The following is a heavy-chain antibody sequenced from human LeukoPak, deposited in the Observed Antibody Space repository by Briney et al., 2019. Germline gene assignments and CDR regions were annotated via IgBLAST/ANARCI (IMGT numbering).Heavy chain of an antibody. V-gene: IGHV3-30*18. CDR1: GFTFSSYG. D-gene: IGHD6-13*01. CDR2: ISYDGSNK. Sequence: GGSLRLSCAASGFTFSSYGMHWVRQAPGKGLEWVAVISYDGSNKYYADSVKGRFTISRDNSKNTLYLQMNSLRAEDTAVYYCAKDLPRIAAAGIGPGDYFDYWGQGTLVTVSS. J-gene: IGHJ4*02. CDR3: AKDLPRIAAAGIGPGDYFDY.